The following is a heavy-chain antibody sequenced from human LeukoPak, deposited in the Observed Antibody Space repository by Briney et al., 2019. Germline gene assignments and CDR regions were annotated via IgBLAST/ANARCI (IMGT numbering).Heavy chain of an antibody. CDR2: INHSGST. CDR1: GGSFSGYY. V-gene: IGHV4-34*01. D-gene: IGHD2-15*01. J-gene: IGHJ4*02. CDR3: ARGVRRVAATYYFDY. Sequence: SETLSLTCAVYGGSFSGYYWSWIRQPPGKGLEWIGEINHSGSTNYNPSLKSRVTISVDTSKNQFSLKLSSVTAADTAVYYCARGVRRVAATYYFDYWGQGTLVTVSS.